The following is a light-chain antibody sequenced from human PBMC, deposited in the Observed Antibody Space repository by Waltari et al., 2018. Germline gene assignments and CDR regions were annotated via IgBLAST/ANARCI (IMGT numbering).Light chain of an antibody. J-gene: IGKJ4*01. CDR3: QQRRNWPLT. CDR2: EAS. V-gene: IGKV3-11*01. CDR1: QGFGTY. Sequence: EIVLTQSPDILSFSPGERATLSCRARQGFGTYLAWYQQRPGQSPRLLIYEASYKSTGIPARFSGSGSETDFTLTISSLQPEDFAVYYCQQRRNWPLTFGGGTRVQI.